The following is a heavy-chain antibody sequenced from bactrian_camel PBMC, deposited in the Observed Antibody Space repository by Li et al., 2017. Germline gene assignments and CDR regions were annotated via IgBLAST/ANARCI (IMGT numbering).Heavy chain of an antibody. CDR2: IDRAGTT. D-gene: IGHD1*01. V-gene: IGHV3S55*01. CDR3: ATSPQD. Sequence: HVQLVESGGGSAETGGSLRVSCRDSGFRFADYALGWFRQAPGKEREGVAAIDRAGTTAYADSVKGRFTISRDNAKNTLYLQMNSLKTEDTAVYYCATSPQDRGQGTQVTVS. J-gene: IGHJ4*01. CDR1: GFRFADYA.